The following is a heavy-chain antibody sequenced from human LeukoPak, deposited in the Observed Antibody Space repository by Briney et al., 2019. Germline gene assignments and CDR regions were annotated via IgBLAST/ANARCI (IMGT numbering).Heavy chain of an antibody. Sequence: GGSLRLSCAASGFTFSSYWMSWVRQAPGKGLEWVANIKQDGSEKYYVDSVKGRFTISRDNAKNSLYLQMNSLRAEDTAVYYCARDGYNSVLTTQIDYWGQGTLVTVSS. D-gene: IGHD5-24*01. J-gene: IGHJ4*02. CDR3: ARDGYNSVLTTQIDY. V-gene: IGHV3-7*01. CDR2: IKQDGSEK. CDR1: GFTFSSYW.